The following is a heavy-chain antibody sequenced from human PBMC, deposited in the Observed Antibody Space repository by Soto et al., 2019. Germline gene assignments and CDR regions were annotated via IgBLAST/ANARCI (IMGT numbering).Heavy chain of an antibody. J-gene: IGHJ4*02. CDR1: GFTFSSYA. D-gene: IGHD6-19*01. CDR2: ISGSGGST. Sequence: GGSLRLSCAASGFTFSSYAMSWVRQAPGKGLEWVSAISGSGGSTYYADSVKGRFTISRDNSKNTLYLQMNSLRAEDTAVYYCAKLGYSSGWPHDYFDYWGQGTLVTVSS. CDR3: AKLGYSSGWPHDYFDY. V-gene: IGHV3-23*01.